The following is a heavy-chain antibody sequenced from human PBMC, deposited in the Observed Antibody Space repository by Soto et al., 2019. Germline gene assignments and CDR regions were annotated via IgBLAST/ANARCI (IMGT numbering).Heavy chain of an antibody. V-gene: IGHV4-30-2*01. CDR2: IYHSGST. Sequence: QLQLQESGSGLVKPSQTLSLTCAVSGGSISSGGYSWSWIRQPPGKGLEWIGYIYHSGSTYYKPSLKSRVSLSVDRSKNQFSLKLSSVTAADTAVYYCARVLYYYDSSGYSSYFDYWGQGTLVTVSS. J-gene: IGHJ4*02. CDR3: ARVLYYYDSSGYSSYFDY. D-gene: IGHD3-22*01. CDR1: GGSISSGGYS.